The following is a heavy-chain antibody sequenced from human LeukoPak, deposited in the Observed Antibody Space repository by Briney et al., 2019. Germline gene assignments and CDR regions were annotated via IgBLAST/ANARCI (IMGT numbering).Heavy chain of an antibody. CDR1: GYTFTSYD. J-gene: IGHJ3*02. CDR3: AREAASYDFWSGYYVLGRYDAFDI. D-gene: IGHD3-3*01. V-gene: IGHV1-8*03. CDR2: MNPNIGNT. Sequence: ASVKVSCKASGYTFTSYDINWVRQATGQGLEWMGWMNPNIGNTGYAQKFQGRVTITSHASIRTVYMELSSLRSEDAAVYYCAREAASYDFWSGYYVLGRYDAFDIWGQGTMVTVSS.